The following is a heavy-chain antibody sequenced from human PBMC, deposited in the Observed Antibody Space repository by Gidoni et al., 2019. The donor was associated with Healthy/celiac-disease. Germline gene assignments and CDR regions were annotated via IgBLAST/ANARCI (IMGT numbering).Heavy chain of an antibody. CDR3: AREVRPTDPSGYCSSTSCWDYYYGMDV. CDR2: INPNSGGT. J-gene: IGHJ6*02. Sequence: QVQLVQSGAEVKKPGASVKVSCKASGYTFTGSYMHWVRQAPGQGLEWMGWINPNSGGTNYAQKFQGWVTMTRDTSISTAYMELSRLRSDDTAVHYCAREVRPTDPSGYCSSTSCWDYYYGMDVWGQGTTVTVSS. D-gene: IGHD2-2*01. V-gene: IGHV1-2*04. CDR1: GYTFTGSY.